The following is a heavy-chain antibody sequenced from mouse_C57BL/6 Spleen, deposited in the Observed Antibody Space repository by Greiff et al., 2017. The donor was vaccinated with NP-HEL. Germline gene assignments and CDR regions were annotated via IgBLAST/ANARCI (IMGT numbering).Heavy chain of an antibody. CDR3: ARRAKISNDYGSSYGGAMDY. CDR2: IYPNNGGN. CDR1: GYTFTDYY. J-gene: IGHJ4*01. D-gene: IGHD1-1*01. V-gene: IGHV1-34*01. Sequence: VQLQQSGPELVKPGASVKMSCKASGYTFTDYYMHWVKQSHGKSLEWIGYIYPNNGGNGYNQKFKGKATLTVDKSSSTAYMELRSLTSEDSAVYYCARRAKISNDYGSSYGGAMDYWGQGTSVTVSS.